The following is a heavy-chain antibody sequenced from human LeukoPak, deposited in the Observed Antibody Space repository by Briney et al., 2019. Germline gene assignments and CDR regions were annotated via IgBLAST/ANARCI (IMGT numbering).Heavy chain of an antibody. V-gene: IGHV4-39*07. CDR2: IYYSGST. J-gene: IGHJ4*02. Sequence: SETLSLTCTVSGGSISSSSYYWGWIRQPPGKGLEWIGGIYYSGSTYYNPSLKSRVTISVDTSKNQFSLKLSSVTAADTAVYYCARGRSGVSGNDSPFDYWGQGTLVTVSS. CDR1: GGSISSSSYY. D-gene: IGHD5-12*01. CDR3: ARGRSGVSGNDSPFDY.